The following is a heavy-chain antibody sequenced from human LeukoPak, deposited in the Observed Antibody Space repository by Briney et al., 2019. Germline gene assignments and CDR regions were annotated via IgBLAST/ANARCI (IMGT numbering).Heavy chain of an antibody. Sequence: SETLSLTCTVSGVSISSYYWSWIRQPPGKGLEWIGYIYYSGSTNYSPSLKSRVTISVDTSKNQFSLKLSSVTAADTALYYCARHDLDWGSFGHWGQGTLVTVSS. J-gene: IGHJ4*02. CDR3: ARHDLDWGSFGH. D-gene: IGHD3-16*01. V-gene: IGHV4-59*08. CDR1: GVSISSYY. CDR2: IYYSGST.